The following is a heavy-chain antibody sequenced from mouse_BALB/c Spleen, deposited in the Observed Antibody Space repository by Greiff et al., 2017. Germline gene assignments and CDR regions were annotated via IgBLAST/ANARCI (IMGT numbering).Heavy chain of an antibody. CDR1: GFTFSDYY. D-gene: IGHD2-3*01. V-gene: IGHV5-4*02. CDR3: ARDRDGYAY. CDR2: ISDGGSYT. J-gene: IGHJ3*01. Sequence: EVQVVESGGGLVKPGGSLKLSCAASGFTFSDYYMYWVRQTPEKRLEWVATISDGGSYTYYPDSVKGRFTISRDNAKNNLYLQMSSLKSEDTAMYYCARDRDGYAYWGQGTLVTVSA.